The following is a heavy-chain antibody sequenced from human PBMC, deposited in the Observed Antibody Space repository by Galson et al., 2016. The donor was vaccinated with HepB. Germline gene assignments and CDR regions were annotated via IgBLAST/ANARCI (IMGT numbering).Heavy chain of an antibody. D-gene: IGHD6-19*01. V-gene: IGHV1-8*01. J-gene: IGHJ5*02. Sequence: QSGAEVKKPGASVKVSCKASGYTFTSYDINWVRQATGQGLEWMGWMNPNSGKTGYAQKFQGRVSMTRSTSISTAYMELSSLRSDDTAVYYCALGDSSGWSYQVQLDPWGQGTLVIVSS. CDR2: MNPNSGKT. CDR3: ALGDSSGWSYQVQLDP. CDR1: GYTFTSYD.